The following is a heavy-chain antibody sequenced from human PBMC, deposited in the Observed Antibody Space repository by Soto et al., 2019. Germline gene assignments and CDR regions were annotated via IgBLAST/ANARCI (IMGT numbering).Heavy chain of an antibody. V-gene: IGHV1-2*04. Sequence: VQLVQSGAEVRKPWASVKVSCKSSGDSFNDYYIHWVRQAPGQGLEWMGWINPKGGVTKYAQKCQGWVTMTRDTSIRTVYIELSRLRSDETAVYYCTRENGGATATLDYSYFYMDVWGKGTTVTVSS. CDR1: GDSFNDYY. J-gene: IGHJ6*03. D-gene: IGHD5-12*01. CDR3: TRENGGATATLDYSYFYMDV. CDR2: INPKGGVT.